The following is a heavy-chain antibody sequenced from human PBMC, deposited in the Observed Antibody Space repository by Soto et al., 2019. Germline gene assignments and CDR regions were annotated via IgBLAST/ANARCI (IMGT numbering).Heavy chain of an antibody. Sequence: EVPLVESGGGLVQPGGSLRLSCAASGFTVSSNYMSWVRQAPGKGLEWVSVIYSGGSTYYADSVKGRFTISRHNSKNTLYLQMNSLRAEDTAVYYCARGAYYGSGSPFDYWGQGTLVTVSS. J-gene: IGHJ4*02. CDR1: GFTVSSNY. CDR2: IYSGGST. V-gene: IGHV3-53*04. CDR3: ARGAYYGSGSPFDY. D-gene: IGHD3-10*01.